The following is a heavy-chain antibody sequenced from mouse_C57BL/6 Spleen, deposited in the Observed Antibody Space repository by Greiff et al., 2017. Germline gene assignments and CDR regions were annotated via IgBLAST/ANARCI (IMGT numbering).Heavy chain of an antibody. Sequence: EVQVVESGGGLVKPGGSLKLSCAASGFTFSDYGMHWVRQAPEKGLEWVAYISSGSSTIYYADTVKGRFTISRDNAKNTLFLQMTSLRSEDTAMYYCARPYYYGSSFYYAMDYWCQGTSVTVSS. V-gene: IGHV5-17*01. CDR3: ARPYYYGSSFYYAMDY. D-gene: IGHD1-1*01. CDR2: ISSGSSTI. J-gene: IGHJ4*01. CDR1: GFTFSDYG.